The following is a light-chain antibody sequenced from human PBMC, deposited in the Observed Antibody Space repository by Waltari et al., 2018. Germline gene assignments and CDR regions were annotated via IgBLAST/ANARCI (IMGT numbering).Light chain of an antibody. V-gene: IGKV3-20*01. Sequence: EIVLTQSPGTLSLSPGERATLSCRASQSVSSSYFAWYQPKPGQAPRILIFATSSRATGISDRFSGSGSGTDFTLTISRLEPEDSAVYYCKQYDNSPVTFGQGTKLEI. CDR2: ATS. CDR1: QSVSSSY. J-gene: IGKJ2*01. CDR3: KQYDNSPVT.